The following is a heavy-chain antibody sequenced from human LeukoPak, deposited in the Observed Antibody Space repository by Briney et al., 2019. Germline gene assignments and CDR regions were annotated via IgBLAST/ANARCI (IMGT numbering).Heavy chain of an antibody. CDR1: GFIFTGYW. Sequence: KDGESLKTSCKCSGFIFTGYWIVWVRQMPGKGLEWMGIIYPADSEPTYSPSFPGQITISADRSSTTAHLQWSSLKASDTAIYYCARATCVNGICYTLYWGQGSLVTVSS. V-gene: IGHV5-51*01. CDR2: IYPADSEP. D-gene: IGHD2-8*01. J-gene: IGHJ4*02. CDR3: ARATCVNGICYTLY.